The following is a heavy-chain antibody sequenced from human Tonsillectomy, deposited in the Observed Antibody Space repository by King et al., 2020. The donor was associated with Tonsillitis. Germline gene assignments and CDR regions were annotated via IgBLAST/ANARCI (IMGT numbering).Heavy chain of an antibody. CDR3: ARTNSFSGGNSWSPYYYYGMDV. CDR1: GFTFSSYS. Sequence: VQLVESGGDLVQPGGSLRLSCAASGFTFSSYSMNWVRQTPGKGLEWVSYISSSSSTINYADSLKGQFTISRDNAKKSLYMQMKILRAGATAVYYCARTNSFSGGNSWSPYYYYGMDVWGQGTTVTVSS. J-gene: IGHJ6*02. V-gene: IGHV3-48*01. CDR2: ISSSSSTI. D-gene: IGHD4-23*01.